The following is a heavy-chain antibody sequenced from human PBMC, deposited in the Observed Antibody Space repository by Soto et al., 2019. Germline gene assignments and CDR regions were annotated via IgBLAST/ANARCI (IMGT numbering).Heavy chain of an antibody. V-gene: IGHV4-30-2*01. J-gene: IGHJ4*02. CDR2: IYNSGST. CDR1: GGSISSGGYS. CDR3: AAGGGLPRYY. Sequence: QLQLQESGSGLVKPSQTLSLTCAVSGGSISSGGYSWSWIRQPPGKGLEWIGYIYNSGSTYYNPSLTSRVTISVDRSRSEFSLKLCSVTAAGTAVYSCAAGGGLPRYYWGQATLATVSS. D-gene: IGHD5-12*01.